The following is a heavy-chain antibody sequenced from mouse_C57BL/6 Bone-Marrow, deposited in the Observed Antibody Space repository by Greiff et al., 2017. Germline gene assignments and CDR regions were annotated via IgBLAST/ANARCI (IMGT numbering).Heavy chain of an antibody. J-gene: IGHJ4*01. CDR3: AKRTETTHDGYDDAMDY. Sequence: QVQLKQSGPGLVAPSQSLSITCTVSGFSLTSYGVDWVRQPPGKGLEWLGVIWGGGSTNYNSALMSRLSISKDNSKSQVFLKMNSLQTDDTAMYYCAKRTETTHDGYDDAMDYWGQGTSVTVSS. CDR1: GFSLTSYG. CDR2: IWGGGST. D-gene: IGHD2-2*01. V-gene: IGHV2-9*01.